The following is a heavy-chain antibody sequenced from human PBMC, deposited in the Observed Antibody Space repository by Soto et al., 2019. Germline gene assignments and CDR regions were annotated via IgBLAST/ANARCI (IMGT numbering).Heavy chain of an antibody. Sequence: PGGSLRLSCAASGFTFSGYSLNWVRQAPGKGLEWVSYISSSSSTIYYADSVKGRFTISRDNAKNSLYLQMNSLRAEDTAVYYCAREDYYYVSSPKYCMDVWGQGTTVTVSS. V-gene: IGHV3-48*01. CDR3: AREDYYYVSSPKYCMDV. CDR1: GFTFSGYS. CDR2: ISSSSSTI. D-gene: IGHD3-22*01. J-gene: IGHJ6*02.